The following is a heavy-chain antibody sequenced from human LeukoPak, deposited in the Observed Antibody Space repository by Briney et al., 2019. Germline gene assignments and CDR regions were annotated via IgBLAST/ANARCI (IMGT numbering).Heavy chain of an antibody. J-gene: IGHJ4*02. Sequence: GGSLRLSCAASGFTFDDYGMSWVRQAPGKGLEWVSSISSSSYIYYADSVKGRFTISRDNAKNSLYLQMNSLRAEDTAVYYCARYFGGGETFDYWGQGTLVTVSS. V-gene: IGHV3-69-1*01. CDR3: ARYFGGGETFDY. CDR1: GFTFDDYG. CDR2: ISSSSYI. D-gene: IGHD3-9*01.